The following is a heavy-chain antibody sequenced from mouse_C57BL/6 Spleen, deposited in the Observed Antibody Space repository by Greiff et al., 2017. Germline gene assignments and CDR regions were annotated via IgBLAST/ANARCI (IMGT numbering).Heavy chain of an antibody. J-gene: IGHJ2*01. V-gene: IGHV1-26*01. CDR2: INPYNGGT. CDR3: ARWGNGSSFDY. CDR1: GYTFTDYY. D-gene: IGHD1-1*01. Sequence: EVQLQQSGPELVKPGASVKISCKASGYTFTDYYMNWVKQSHGKSLEWIGDINPYNGGTSYNQKFKGKSTLTVDKSSSTAYMELRSLTAEDSAVYYWARWGNGSSFDYWGQGTTLTVSS.